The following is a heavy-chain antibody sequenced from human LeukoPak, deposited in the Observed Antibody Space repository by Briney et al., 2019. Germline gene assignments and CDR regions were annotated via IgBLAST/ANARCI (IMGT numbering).Heavy chain of an antibody. CDR1: GGSISSYY. Sequence: SETLSLTCTVSGGSISSYYWSWIRQPPGKGLEWIGYIYYSGSTNYNPSLKSRVTISVDTSKNQFSLKLSSVIAADTAVYYCARRLGGYDYFDYWGQGTLVTVSS. J-gene: IGHJ4*02. V-gene: IGHV4-59*08. CDR3: ARRLGGYDYFDY. D-gene: IGHD5-12*01. CDR2: IYYSGST.